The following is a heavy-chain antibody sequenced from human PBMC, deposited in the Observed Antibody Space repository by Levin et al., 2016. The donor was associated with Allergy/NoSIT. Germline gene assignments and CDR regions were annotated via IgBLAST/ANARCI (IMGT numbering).Heavy chain of an antibody. CDR2: IYWDDDK. V-gene: IGHV2-5*02. Sequence: RQAPGKALEWLALIYWDDDKRYSPSLKSRLTITKDTSKNQVVLTMTNMDPVDTATYYCAHRMKDYDFWSGPFDYWGQGTLVTVSS. D-gene: IGHD3-3*01. CDR3: AHRMKDYDFWSGPFDY. J-gene: IGHJ4*02.